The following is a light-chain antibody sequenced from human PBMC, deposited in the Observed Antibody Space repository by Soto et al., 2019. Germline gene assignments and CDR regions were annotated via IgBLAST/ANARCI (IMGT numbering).Light chain of an antibody. CDR3: QQYNSYWLT. CDR2: DAP. Sequence: DIQMTQSPSTLSASVGDRVTITGRASQSISSGLAWYQQKPGKAPKLLIYDAPSLESGVPSRFSGSGSGTEFTLTISSLQPDDFATYYCQQYNSYWLTFGGGTKVEIK. V-gene: IGKV1-5*01. CDR1: QSISSG. J-gene: IGKJ4*01.